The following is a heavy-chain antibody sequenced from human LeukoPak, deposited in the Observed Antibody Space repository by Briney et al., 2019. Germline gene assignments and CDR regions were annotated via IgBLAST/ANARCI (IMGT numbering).Heavy chain of an antibody. J-gene: IGHJ4*02. Sequence: SETLSLTCAVYGGSFSGYYWSWIRQPPGKGLEWIGEINHSGSTNYNPSLESRVTISVDTSKNQFSLKLSSVTAADTAVYYCARLPRRNCSGGSCYSIDYWGQGTLVTVSS. D-gene: IGHD2-15*01. CDR3: ARLPRRNCSGGSCYSIDY. V-gene: IGHV4-34*01. CDR2: INHSGST. CDR1: GGSFSGYY.